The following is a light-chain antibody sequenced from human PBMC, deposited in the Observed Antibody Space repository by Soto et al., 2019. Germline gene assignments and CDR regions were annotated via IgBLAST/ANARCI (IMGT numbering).Light chain of an antibody. J-gene: IGKJ1*01. CDR2: GAS. Sequence: EIVMTQSPATLSVSPGERATLSCRASQSVSSNLAWYQQKPGQAPTLLXYGASTRATGIPARFSGSGSGTEFTLTISSLQSEDFAVYYCQQYNNWPPWTFGQGTKVDIK. V-gene: IGKV3-15*01. CDR1: QSVSSN. CDR3: QQYNNWPPWT.